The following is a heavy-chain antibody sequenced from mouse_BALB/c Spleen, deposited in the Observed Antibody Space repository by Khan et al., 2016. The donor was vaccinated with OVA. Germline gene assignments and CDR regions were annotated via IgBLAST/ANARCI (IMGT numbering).Heavy chain of an antibody. CDR2: IWSGGIT. J-gene: IGHJ3*01. D-gene: IGHD2-4*01. V-gene: IGHV2-2*02. CDR3: ARNYDYDEGLAY. Sequence: QIQLVQSGPGLVQPSQSLSITCTVSGFSLTSYGVHWVRQSPGKGLEWLGVIWSGGITDYSAAFISRLSISKENSKSQVFFKINSLQANETAIYYCARNYDYDEGLAYWGQGTLGTVSA. CDR1: GFSLTSYG.